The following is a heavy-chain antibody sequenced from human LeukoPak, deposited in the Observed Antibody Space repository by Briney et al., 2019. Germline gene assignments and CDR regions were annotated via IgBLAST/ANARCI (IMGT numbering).Heavy chain of an antibody. CDR3: AYCGGDCYSLGFDY. V-gene: IGHV4-39*01. J-gene: IGHJ4*02. CDR2: IYYSGST. D-gene: IGHD2-21*02. Sequence: PSETLSLTCAVSGGSISSSSYYWGWIRQPPGKGLEWIGSIYYSGSTYYNPSLKSRVTISVDTSKNQFSLKLSSVTAADTAVYYCAYCGGDCYSLGFDYWGQGTLVTVSS. CDR1: GGSISSSSYY.